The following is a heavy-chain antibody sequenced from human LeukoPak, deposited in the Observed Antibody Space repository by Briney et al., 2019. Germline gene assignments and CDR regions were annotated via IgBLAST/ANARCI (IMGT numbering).Heavy chain of an antibody. V-gene: IGHV3-43*02. CDR2: ISGDGGST. D-gene: IGHD3-22*01. CDR3: AKDFLSSYYYDSSGYYG. J-gene: IGHJ4*02. Sequence: GGSLRLSCAASGFTFDDYAMHWVRQAPGKGLEWVSLISGDGGSTYYADSVKGLFTISRDNSKNSLYLQMNSLRTEDTALYYCAKDFLSSYYYDSSGYYGWGQGTLVTVSS. CDR1: GFTFDDYA.